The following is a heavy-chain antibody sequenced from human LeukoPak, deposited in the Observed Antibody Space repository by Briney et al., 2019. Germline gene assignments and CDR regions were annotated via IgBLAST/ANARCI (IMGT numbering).Heavy chain of an antibody. CDR1: GFTVSSNS. CDR3: ARGSEYFQH. J-gene: IGHJ1*01. Sequence: GGSLRLSCADSGFTVSSNSMSWVRQAPGKGLEWVSIIYSGGNTFHADSVKARLSASRDESRDTVYLQMNSRRAEDTAVYYCARGSEYFQHWGQGTLVTVSS. CDR2: IYSGGNT. V-gene: IGHV3-66*01.